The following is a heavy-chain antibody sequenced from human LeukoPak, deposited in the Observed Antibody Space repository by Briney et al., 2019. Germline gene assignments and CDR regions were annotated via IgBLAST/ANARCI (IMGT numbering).Heavy chain of an antibody. Sequence: GGFDPEDRATIYAQNFQGRVTMTEDTSTDTAYMELSSLRSEDTAVYYCATVVDSGSRRFDYWGQGTLVTVSS. V-gene: IGHV1-24*01. D-gene: IGHD1-26*01. J-gene: IGHJ4*02. CDR3: ATVVDSGSRRFDY. CDR2: FDPEDRAT.